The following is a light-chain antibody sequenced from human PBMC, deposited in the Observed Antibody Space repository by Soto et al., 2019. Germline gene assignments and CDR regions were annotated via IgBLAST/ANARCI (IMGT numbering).Light chain of an antibody. CDR3: HHYDNSPPFP. J-gene: IGKJ3*01. V-gene: IGKV3-20*01. CDR1: QSISSRY. CDR2: GAS. Sequence: EIVLTQSPGTLSLSPGERATLSCRASQSISSRYLAWYQQTPGRAPRLLIYGASSRATGIPDRFSGSGSGTDFTLTISRLEPEDFAVYYCHHYDNSPPFPFGPGTKVDF.